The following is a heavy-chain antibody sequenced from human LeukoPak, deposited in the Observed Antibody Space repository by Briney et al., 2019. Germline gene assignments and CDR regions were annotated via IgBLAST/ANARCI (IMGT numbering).Heavy chain of an antibody. V-gene: IGHV3-64D*06. Sequence: GGSLRLSCSVSGFTFSTYVMHWVRQAPGKGLEYVSAISSNGDNTYYADSVKGRFTISRDNSKNTLYLQMSSLRADDTAVYYCVRGTRYWGQGTLVTVSS. CDR1: GFTFSTYV. CDR3: VRGTRY. J-gene: IGHJ4*02. CDR2: ISSNGDNT.